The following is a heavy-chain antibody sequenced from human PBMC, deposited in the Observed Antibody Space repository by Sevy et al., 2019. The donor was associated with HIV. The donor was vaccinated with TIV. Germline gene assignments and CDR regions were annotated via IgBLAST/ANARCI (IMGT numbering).Heavy chain of an antibody. D-gene: IGHD1-26*01. V-gene: IGHV3-11*06. CDR2: ISSSSSYT. CDR3: ARDRNSGSYGIGDAFDI. J-gene: IGHJ3*02. Sequence: GGSLRLSCAASGFTFSDYYMSWIRQAPGKGLEWVSYISSSSSYTNYADSVKGRFTISRDNAKNSLYLQMNSLRAEDTAVYYCARDRNSGSYGIGDAFDIWGQGTMVTVSS. CDR1: GFTFSDYY.